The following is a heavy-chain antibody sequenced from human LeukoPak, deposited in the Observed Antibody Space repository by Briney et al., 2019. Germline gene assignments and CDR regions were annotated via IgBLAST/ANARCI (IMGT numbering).Heavy chain of an antibody. CDR3: ARSDGGSLSFDP. D-gene: IGHD2-15*01. CDR1: GGSISSYY. Sequence: PSETLSLTCTVSGGSISSYYWSWIRQPPGKGLEWIGYIYYSGSSNYNPSLECRVTISIDTSKSQFSMKLRSVTAADTAVYYCARSDGGSLSFDPWGQGTLVTVSS. CDR2: IYYSGSS. V-gene: IGHV4-59*01. J-gene: IGHJ5*02.